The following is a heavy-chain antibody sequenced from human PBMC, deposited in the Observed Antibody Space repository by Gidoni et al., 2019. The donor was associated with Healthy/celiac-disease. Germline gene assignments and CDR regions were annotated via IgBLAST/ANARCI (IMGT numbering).Heavy chain of an antibody. J-gene: IGHJ4*02. CDR1: GYTFTSYA. D-gene: IGHD3-22*01. Sequence: QVQLVQSGAEVKKPGASAKVSCKASGYTFTSYAMHWVRQAPGQRLEWMGWINAGNGHTKYSQKFQGRVTITRDTSASTAYMELSSLRSEDTAVYYCARSYSTYYYDSSGYYDYWGQGTLVTVSS. V-gene: IGHV1-3*01. CDR2: INAGNGHT. CDR3: ARSYSTYYYDSSGYYDY.